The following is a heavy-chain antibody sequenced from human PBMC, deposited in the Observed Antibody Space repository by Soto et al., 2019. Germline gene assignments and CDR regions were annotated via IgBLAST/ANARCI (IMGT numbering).Heavy chain of an antibody. Sequence: QLQLQESGSGLVKPSQTLSLTCAVSGASISSGGYSWSWIRQPPGKGLEWIGYIYHSGSTYYNPSLKSRVTLSIDMSKNQFSLKVHSVTAADTAVYYCVRGLGLWGQGTLVTVSS. V-gene: IGHV4-30-2*01. CDR2: IYHSGST. CDR1: GASISSGGYS. J-gene: IGHJ5*02. CDR3: VRGLGL.